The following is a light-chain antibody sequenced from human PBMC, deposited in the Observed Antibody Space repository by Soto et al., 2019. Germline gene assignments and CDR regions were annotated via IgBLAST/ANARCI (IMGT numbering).Light chain of an antibody. Sequence: EIVLTQSPATLSLSPGARATLSCRASQSVRSFLAWYQQKPGQAPRLLIYDASKRATGIPARFCGTGSGTDFTFTLGSREPEDFAIYYYQQWTNWPMFTFDQRTKLDIK. CDR3: QQWTNWPMFT. J-gene: IGKJ2*01. CDR1: QSVRSF. CDR2: DAS. V-gene: IGKV3-11*01.